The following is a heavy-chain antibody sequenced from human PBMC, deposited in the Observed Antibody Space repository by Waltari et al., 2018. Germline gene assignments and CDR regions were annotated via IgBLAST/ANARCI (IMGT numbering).Heavy chain of an antibody. D-gene: IGHD6-19*01. J-gene: IGHJ4*02. CDR2: IYYSGST. CDR3: ARSLGQWLPLGY. CDR1: GGSISSSSSY. V-gene: IGHV4-39*01. Sequence: QLQLQESGPGLVKPSETLSLTCTVSGGSISSSSSYWGWLRQPPGKGLEWIGSIYYSGSTYYNPSLKSRVTISVDTSKNQFSLKLSSVTAADTAVYYCARSLGQWLPLGYWGQGTLVTVSS.